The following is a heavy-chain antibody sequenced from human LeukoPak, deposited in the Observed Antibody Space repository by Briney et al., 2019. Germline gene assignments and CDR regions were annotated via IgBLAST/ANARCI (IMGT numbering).Heavy chain of an antibody. CDR2: ISSSSRYI. V-gene: IGHV3-21*04. Sequence: GGSLRLSCAASGFTFSSYSMNWVRQAPGKGLEWVSSISSSSRYIYYADSVKGRFTIFRDDAKTSLFLQMDSLRVEDTAMYYCVRDFSTVTTAYLHHWGQGTLLTVSS. CDR1: GFTFSSYS. J-gene: IGHJ1*01. CDR3: VRDFSTVTTAYLHH. D-gene: IGHD4-17*01.